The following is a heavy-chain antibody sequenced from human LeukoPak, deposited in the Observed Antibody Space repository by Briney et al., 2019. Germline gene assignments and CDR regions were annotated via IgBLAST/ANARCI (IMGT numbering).Heavy chain of an antibody. CDR3: AVTGMPPYPYYYYMDV. CDR1: GFTFSDYY. Sequence: GGSLRLSCAASGFTFSDYYMSWIRQAPGKGLEWVSYISSSGSTIYYADSVKGRFTISRDNAKNSLYLQMNSLRAEDTAVYCCAVTGMPPYPYYYYMDVWGKGTTVTVSS. J-gene: IGHJ6*03. CDR2: ISSSGSTI. V-gene: IGHV3-11*04. D-gene: IGHD2-2*01.